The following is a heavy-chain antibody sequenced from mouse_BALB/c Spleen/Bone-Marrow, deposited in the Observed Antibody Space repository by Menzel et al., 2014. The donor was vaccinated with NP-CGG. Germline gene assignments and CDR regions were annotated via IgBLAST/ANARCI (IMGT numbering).Heavy chain of an antibody. D-gene: IGHD4-1*01. V-gene: IGHV5-6*01. Sequence: EVHLVESGGDLVKPGGSLKLSCAASGFTFSSYGMSWVRQTPDKRLEWVATISSGGHYTYYLDSVKGRFTISRDNAKNTLYLQMSSRKSEDTAMFYCTRRGNCDGRNAMDYWGQGTSVTVSS. CDR3: TRRGNCDGRNAMDY. J-gene: IGHJ4*01. CDR1: GFTFSSYG. CDR2: ISSGGHYT.